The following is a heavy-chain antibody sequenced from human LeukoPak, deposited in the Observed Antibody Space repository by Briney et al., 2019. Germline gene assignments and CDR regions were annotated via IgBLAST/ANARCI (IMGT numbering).Heavy chain of an antibody. D-gene: IGHD3-3*02. CDR1: GFTVSNNY. J-gene: IGHJ4*02. CDR2: IYSGGST. CDR3: ARAPSNAHFDY. V-gene: IGHV3-66*01. Sequence: GGSLRLSCAASGFTVSNNYMSWVRQRPGKGLEWVSLIYSGGSTYYADSVKGRFTISRDNSNNTVYLQMNSLRAEDTAVYYCARAPSNAHFDYWGQGTLVTVSS.